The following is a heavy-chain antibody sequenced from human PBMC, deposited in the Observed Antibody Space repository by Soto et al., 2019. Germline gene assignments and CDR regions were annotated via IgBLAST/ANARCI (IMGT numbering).Heavy chain of an antibody. D-gene: IGHD2-15*01. CDR3: ARSDGVAGNWYFDL. CDR1: GFNVMSYW. CDR2: IKEDGSEI. Sequence: GGSLRLSCAVSGFNVMSYWMSWVRQAPGKGLEWVASIKEDGSEIYYAVSVQGRFTISRDNGKKSLYLQMNSLRAEDTAVYYCARSDGVAGNWYFDLWGRGTLVTVSS. V-gene: IGHV3-7*01. J-gene: IGHJ2*01.